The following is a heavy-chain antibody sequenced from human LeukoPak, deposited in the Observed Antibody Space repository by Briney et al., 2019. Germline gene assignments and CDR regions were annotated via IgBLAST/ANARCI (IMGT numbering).Heavy chain of an antibody. CDR3: ARRYFYYYYMDV. V-gene: IGHV4-59*12. J-gene: IGHJ6*03. D-gene: IGHD3-9*01. Sequence: KPSETLSLTCTVSGGSISSYYWSWIRQPPGKGLEWIGYIYYSGSTNCNPSLKSRVTISVDTSKNQFSLKLSSVTAADTAVYYCARRYFYYYYMDVWGKGTTVTISS. CDR2: IYYSGST. CDR1: GGSISSYY.